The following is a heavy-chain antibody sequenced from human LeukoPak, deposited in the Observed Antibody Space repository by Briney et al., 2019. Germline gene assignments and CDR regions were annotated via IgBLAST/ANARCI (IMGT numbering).Heavy chain of an antibody. CDR2: ISSNNSTI. V-gene: IGHV3-48*01. J-gene: IGHJ4*02. Sequence: GGSLRLSCAASGFTFSSYSMNWVRQAPGKGLEWVSYISSNNSTIYYADSVKGRFTISRDNAKNSLYLQMNSLRAEDTAVYYCARDGLAIVEWDYFDYWGQGTLVTVSS. D-gene: IGHD3-22*01. CDR1: GFTFSSYS. CDR3: ARDGLAIVEWDYFDY.